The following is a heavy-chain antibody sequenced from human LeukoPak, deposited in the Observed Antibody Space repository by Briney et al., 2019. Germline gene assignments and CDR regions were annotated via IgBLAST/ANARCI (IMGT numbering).Heavy chain of an antibody. CDR1: GGSFSGYY. CDR2: INHSGST. Sequence: SETLSLTCAVYGGSFSGYYWSWIRQPPGKGLEWIGEINHSGSTNYNPSLKSRVTISVDTSKNQFSLKLSSVTAADTAVYYCARGFSSSWHAGGAFDPWGQGTLVTVSS. J-gene: IGHJ5*02. D-gene: IGHD6-13*01. CDR3: ARGFSSSWHAGGAFDP. V-gene: IGHV4-34*01.